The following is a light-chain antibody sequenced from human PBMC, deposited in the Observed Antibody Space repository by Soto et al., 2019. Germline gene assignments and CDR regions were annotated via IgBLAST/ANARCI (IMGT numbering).Light chain of an antibody. CDR3: QQYGWSLT. J-gene: IGKJ4*01. CDR2: GAS. CDR1: QSVSSNY. V-gene: IGKV3-20*01. Sequence: EIVLTQSPGTLSLSPGERATLSCRASQSVSSNYLAWYQQKPGQAPRLLIYGASSRATGIPDRFSGSGSGTEFTLTINRLEPEDSAVYYCQQYGWSLTFGGGTKVDIK.